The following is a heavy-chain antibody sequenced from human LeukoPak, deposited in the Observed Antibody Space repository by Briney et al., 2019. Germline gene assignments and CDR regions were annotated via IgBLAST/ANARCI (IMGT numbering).Heavy chain of an antibody. D-gene: IGHD1-26*01. CDR2: FSGSGGST. CDR1: GFTFSSYE. CDR3: AKTGSSRFDY. Sequence: GGSLRLSCAASGFTFSSYEMNWVRQAPGKGLEWVSAFSGSGGSTYYADSVKGRFTISRDNSKNTLFLQMNSLRAEDTAVYYCAKTGSSRFDYWGQGTLVTVSS. J-gene: IGHJ4*02. V-gene: IGHV3-23*01.